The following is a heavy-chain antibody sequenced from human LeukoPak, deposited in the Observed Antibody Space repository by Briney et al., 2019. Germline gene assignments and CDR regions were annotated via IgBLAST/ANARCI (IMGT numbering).Heavy chain of an antibody. J-gene: IGHJ4*02. CDR1: GFTFSSYG. V-gene: IGHV3-30*18. CDR3: AKAHTYYYDSSGDYPYFDS. Sequence: GRSLRHSCAASGFTFSSYGMHWVRQPPAKGLEGVAVISYNGSHNYYAASVKGRFTISRDNSKNTLYLQMNSLRAEDTAVYYCAKAHTYYYDSSGDYPYFDSWGQGTLVAVSS. CDR2: ISYNGSHN. D-gene: IGHD3-22*01.